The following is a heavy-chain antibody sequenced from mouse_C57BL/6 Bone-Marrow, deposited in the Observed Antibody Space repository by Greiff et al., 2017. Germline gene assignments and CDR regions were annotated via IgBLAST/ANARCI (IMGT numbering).Heavy chain of an antibody. J-gene: IGHJ1*03. D-gene: IGHD2-5*01. Sequence: EVHLVESGGDLVKPGGSLKLSCAASGFTFSSYGMSWVRQTPDKRLEWVATISSGGSYTYYPDSVKGRFTISRDNAKNTLYLQMSRLKSEATAMYYCARQSESYYSNYFDVWGTGTTVTGSS. CDR2: ISSGGSYT. CDR1: GFTFSSYG. CDR3: ARQSESYYSNYFDV. V-gene: IGHV5-6*01.